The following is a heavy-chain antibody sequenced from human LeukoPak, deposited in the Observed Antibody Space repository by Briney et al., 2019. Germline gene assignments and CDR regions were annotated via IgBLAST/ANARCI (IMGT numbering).Heavy chain of an antibody. CDR1: GFTFSSYE. CDR2: ISSSSSTI. D-gene: IGHD3-10*01. V-gene: IGHV3-48*03. CDR3: ARDQHGSGNYKCYFDY. Sequence: QPGGSLRLSCAASGFTFSSYEMNWVRQAPGKGLEWISYISSSSSTIYYADSVKGRFTISRDNAKNSLYLQMNSLRVEDTAVYYCARDQHGSGNYKCYFDYWGQGTLVTVSS. J-gene: IGHJ4*02.